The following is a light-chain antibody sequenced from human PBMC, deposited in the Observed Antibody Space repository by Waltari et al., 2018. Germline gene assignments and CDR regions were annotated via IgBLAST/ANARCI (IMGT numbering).Light chain of an antibody. Sequence: EIVLTQSPGTLSLSPGERATLSCRASQTVTYNFLNWYQQKPGQAPRLLIHVASSKATGIPDRFSGSGSGTDFTLTISRLGPDDFAVYYCQQYDGLVLTFGGGTKVEI. CDR2: VAS. V-gene: IGKV3-20*01. J-gene: IGKJ4*01. CDR3: QQYDGLVLT. CDR1: QTVTYNF.